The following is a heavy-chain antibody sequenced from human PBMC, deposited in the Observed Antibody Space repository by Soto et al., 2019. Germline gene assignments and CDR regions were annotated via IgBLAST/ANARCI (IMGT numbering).Heavy chain of an antibody. D-gene: IGHD1-26*01. CDR2: ITWDGHKT. Sequence: EVRLVESGGVVVQPGGSLRLSCAASGFTFDDFAMHWVRQVAGKGLEWVALITWDGHKTYYSDSVKGRFTISRDNNKNSLFLQMTSLRTEDTALYYCAQDLRYSGGSDYYHSGMDVWGQGTPVTVSS. CDR3: AQDLRYSGGSDYYHSGMDV. J-gene: IGHJ6*02. CDR1: GFTFDDFA. V-gene: IGHV3-43*01.